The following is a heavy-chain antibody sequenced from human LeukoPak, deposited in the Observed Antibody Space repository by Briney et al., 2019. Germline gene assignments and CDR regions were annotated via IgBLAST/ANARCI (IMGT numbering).Heavy chain of an antibody. CDR1: GYSISSDYY. V-gene: IGHV4-38-2*02. CDR3: ASTPLEYCSGGHCYKFDY. J-gene: IGHJ4*02. Sequence: PSETLSLTCTVSGYSISSDYYWGWIRQPPGKGLEWIGSIYHSGTTYYNPSLTSRVTISVDTSKNQFSLKLSSVTAADTAVYYCASTPLEYCSGGHCYKFDYWGQGTLVTVSS. CDR2: IYHSGTT. D-gene: IGHD2-15*01.